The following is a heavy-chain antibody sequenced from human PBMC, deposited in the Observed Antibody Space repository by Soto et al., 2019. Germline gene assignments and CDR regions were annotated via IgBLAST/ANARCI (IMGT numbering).Heavy chain of an antibody. J-gene: IGHJ4*02. CDR3: ARREIQGPIDY. CDR2: IYYSGTT. Sequence: QVQLQESGPGLVKPSDTLSLTCAVSGYSISSSNWWGWIRQPPGKGLEWIGYIYYSGTTYYNPSHKSRVPTSVHTSKSQFSLKLTSVTAVDTAVYYCARREIQGPIDYWGQGTLVTVSS. V-gene: IGHV4-28*01. CDR1: GYSISSSNW. D-gene: IGHD1-26*01.